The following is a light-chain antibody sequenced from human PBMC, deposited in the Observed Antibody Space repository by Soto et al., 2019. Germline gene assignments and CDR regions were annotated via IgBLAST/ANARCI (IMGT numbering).Light chain of an antibody. CDR1: ESVRSGY. J-gene: IGKJ2*01. Sequence: EIVLTQSPGTLSLSPGERATLPCRASESVRSGYLAWYQQKPGQAPRLLIYGASSRATGIPDRFRGSGSGTDFTLTISKLEPEDFAVYYCQQYVSSPGTFGQGTKLE. CDR3: QQYVSSPGT. CDR2: GAS. V-gene: IGKV3-20*01.